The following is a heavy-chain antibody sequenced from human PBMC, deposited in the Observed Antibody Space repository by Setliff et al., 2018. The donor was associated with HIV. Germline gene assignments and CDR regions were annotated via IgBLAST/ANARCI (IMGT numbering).Heavy chain of an antibody. CDR1: GYTFNGYG. V-gene: IGHV1-3*01. D-gene: IGHD6-13*01. Sequence: ASVKVSCKASGYTFNGYGMHWVRQAPGERFEWMGWINGDNGDTKDSEKFQGRVTITRDTSANIVYMEVSSLRSEDTDIYYCARGGPLGSWLNFYYYGMDVWGQGTTVTVSS. J-gene: IGHJ6*02. CDR2: INGDNGDT. CDR3: ARGGPLGSWLNFYYYGMDV.